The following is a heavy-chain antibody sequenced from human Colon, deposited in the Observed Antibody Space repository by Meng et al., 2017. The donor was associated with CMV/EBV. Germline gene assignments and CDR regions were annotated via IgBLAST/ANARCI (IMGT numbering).Heavy chain of an antibody. V-gene: IGHV1-18*04. J-gene: IGHJ4*02. CDR2: IRPYNGET. CDR3: AKSTTPGIVGATSFDQ. Sequence: ASVKVSCKAVGYTFTTYGVTWVRQAPGQGLEWVGWIRPYNGETKTAEKFQGRVTMITDTSTSTASLEVRSLKVDDTAVYYCAKSTTPGIVGATSFDQWGQGTLVTVSS. D-gene: IGHD1-26*01. CDR1: GYTFTTYG.